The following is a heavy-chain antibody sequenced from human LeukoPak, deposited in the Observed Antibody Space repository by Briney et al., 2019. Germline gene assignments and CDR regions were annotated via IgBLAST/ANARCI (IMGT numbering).Heavy chain of an antibody. V-gene: IGHV4-61*02. CDR1: GGSISSGSYY. CDR2: IYTSGST. Sequence: SETLSLTCTVSGGSISSGSYYWSWIRQPAGKGLEWIGRIYTSGSTNYNPSLKSRVTISVDTSKNQFSLKLSSVTAADTAVYYCARERIVVVPAARVVYYYYMDVWGKGTTATVSS. CDR3: ARERIVVVPAARVVYYYYMDV. J-gene: IGHJ6*03. D-gene: IGHD2-2*01.